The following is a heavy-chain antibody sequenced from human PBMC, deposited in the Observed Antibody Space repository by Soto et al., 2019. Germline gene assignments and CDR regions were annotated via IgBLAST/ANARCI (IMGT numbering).Heavy chain of an antibody. J-gene: IGHJ5*02. CDR2: ISYDGSNK. V-gene: IGHV3-30*18. CDR3: ANFYYDSSGTTVGFDP. Sequence: QVQLVESGGGVVQPGRSLRLSCAASGFTFSNYAMHWVRQAPGKGLEWVAVISYDGSNKYYADSVKGRFTISRDNSKNTLSLQMNSLRAEDTAVYYCANFYYDSSGTTVGFDPWGQGTLVTVSS. D-gene: IGHD3-22*01. CDR1: GFTFSNYA.